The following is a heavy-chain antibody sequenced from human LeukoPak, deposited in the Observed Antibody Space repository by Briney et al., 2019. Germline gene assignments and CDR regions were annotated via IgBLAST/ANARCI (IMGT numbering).Heavy chain of an antibody. Sequence: PGGSLRLSCAASGFTFSSYSMNWVRQAPGKGLEWVSSISSSSSYIYYADSVKGRFTISRDNAKNSLYLQMNSLRAEDTAVYYCARVKVDTAMAVYFDYWGQGTLVTVSS. CDR3: ARVKVDTAMAVYFDY. D-gene: IGHD5-18*01. CDR2: ISSSSSYI. V-gene: IGHV3-21*01. CDR1: GFTFSSYS. J-gene: IGHJ4*02.